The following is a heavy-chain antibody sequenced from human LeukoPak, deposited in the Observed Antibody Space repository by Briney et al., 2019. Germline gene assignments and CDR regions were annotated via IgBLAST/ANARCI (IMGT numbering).Heavy chain of an antibody. CDR1: GFTFSSYA. CDR2: ISSNGGST. Sequence: PGGSLRLSCAASGFTFSSYAMHWVRQAPGKGLEYVSAISSNGGSTYYANSVKGRFTISRDNSKNTLYLQTGSLRAEDMAVYYCARGQYGDYLVYYFDYWGQGTLVTVSS. J-gene: IGHJ4*02. V-gene: IGHV3-64*01. CDR3: ARGQYGDYLVYYFDY. D-gene: IGHD4-17*01.